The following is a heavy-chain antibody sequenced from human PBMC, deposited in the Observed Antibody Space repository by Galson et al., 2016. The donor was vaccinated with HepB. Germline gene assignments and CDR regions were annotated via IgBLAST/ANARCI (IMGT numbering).Heavy chain of an antibody. CDR1: GFAFRGYA. CDR3: AKAYSGGWAALDS. D-gene: IGHD2-21*01. Sequence: SLRLSCAASGFAFRGYAMSWVRQIPGKGLEGVAGISGNGGATYYADSVKGRFTISRDNSKNTRYLQMDSLKVEDTAVFHCAKAYSGGWAALDSWGQGTLVTVSS. CDR2: ISGNGGAT. J-gene: IGHJ4*02. V-gene: IGHV3-23*01.